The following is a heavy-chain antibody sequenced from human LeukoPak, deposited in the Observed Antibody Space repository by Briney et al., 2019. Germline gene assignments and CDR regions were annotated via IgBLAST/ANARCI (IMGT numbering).Heavy chain of an antibody. J-gene: IGHJ4*02. CDR1: GYTFTGYY. D-gene: IGHD3-10*01. CDR2: INPNSGGT. Sequence: ASVKVSCKASGYTFTGYYMHWVRQAPGQGLEWMGWINPNSGGTNYAQKFQGRVTMTRNTSISTAYMELSSLRSEDTAVYYCARGEYYYGSGSYSHYWGQGTLATVSS. V-gene: IGHV1-2*02. CDR3: ARGEYYYGSGSYSHY.